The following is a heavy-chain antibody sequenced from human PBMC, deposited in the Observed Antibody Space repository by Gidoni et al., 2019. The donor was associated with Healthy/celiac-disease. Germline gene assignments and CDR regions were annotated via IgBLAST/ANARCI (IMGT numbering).Heavy chain of an antibody. CDR1: GFPFSSYG. V-gene: IGHV3-30*18. CDR2: ISYDGSNK. CDR3: AKEDRFVATHDAFDI. Sequence: QVQLVESGGGVVQTGRSLRLSCDASGFPFSSYGMHWVRQAPGKGLEWVAVISYDGSNKYYADSVKGRFTISRDNSKNTLYLQMNSLRAEDTAVYYCAKEDRFVATHDAFDIWGQGTMVTVSS. J-gene: IGHJ3*02. D-gene: IGHD2-15*01.